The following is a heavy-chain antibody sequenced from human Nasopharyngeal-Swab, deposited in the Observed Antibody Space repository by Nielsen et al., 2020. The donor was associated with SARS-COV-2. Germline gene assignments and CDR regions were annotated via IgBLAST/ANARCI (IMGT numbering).Heavy chain of an antibody. CDR2: IYYSGST. CDR1: GGSISSYY. J-gene: IGHJ4*02. V-gene: IGHV4-59*01. CDR3: ARGGRSIAVAGRAFDY. D-gene: IGHD6-19*01. Sequence: SETLSLTCTVSGGSISSYYWSWIRQPPGKGLEWIGYIYYSGSTNYNPSLKSRVTISVDTSKNQFSLKLSSVTAADTAAYYCARGGRSIAVAGRAFDYWGQGTLVTVSS.